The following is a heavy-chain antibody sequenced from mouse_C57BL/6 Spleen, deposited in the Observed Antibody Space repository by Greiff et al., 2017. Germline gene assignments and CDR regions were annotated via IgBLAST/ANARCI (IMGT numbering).Heavy chain of an antibody. V-gene: IGHV1-82*01. D-gene: IGHD2-4*01. J-gene: IGHJ2*01. CDR3: ARSYDYNYFDY. CDR1: GYAFSSSW. CDR2: IYPGDGDT. Sequence: VKLVESGPELVKPGASVKISCKASGYAFSSSWMNWVKQRPGKGLEWIGRIYPGDGDTNYNGKFKGKATLTADKSSSTAYMQLSSLTSEDSAVYFCARSYDYNYFDYWGQGTTLTVSS.